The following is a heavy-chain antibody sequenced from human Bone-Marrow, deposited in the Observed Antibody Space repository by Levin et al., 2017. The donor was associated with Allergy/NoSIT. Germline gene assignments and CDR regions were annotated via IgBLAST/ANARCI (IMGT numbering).Heavy chain of an antibody. Sequence: GGSLRLSCKGFGYSFTSYWIGWVRQMPGKGLEWMGIIYPGDSDTRYSPSFQGQVTISADKSISTAYLQWSSLKASDTAMCYCARRGTRDYYYYMDVWGKGTTVTVSS. CDR2: IYPGDSDT. D-gene: IGHD1-1*01. V-gene: IGHV5-51*01. J-gene: IGHJ6*03. CDR1: GYSFTSYW. CDR3: ARRGTRDYYYYMDV.